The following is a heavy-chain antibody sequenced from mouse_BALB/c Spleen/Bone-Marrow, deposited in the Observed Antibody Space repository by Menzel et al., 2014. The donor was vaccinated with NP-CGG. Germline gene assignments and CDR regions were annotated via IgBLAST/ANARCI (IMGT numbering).Heavy chain of an antibody. CDR2: IDTSDSYT. D-gene: IGHD2-4*01. Sequence: QVQLQQSGAELGVPGASVKMSCKASGYTFTDNWIYWVKQRPGQGLEWIGAIDTSDSYTNYNQKFMGKASLTVDASSSTAYMQVSSLTSDDSAVYYCARGGHDFSLDYWGQGTSVTVSS. CDR3: ARGGHDFSLDY. V-gene: IGHV1-69*01. J-gene: IGHJ4*01. CDR1: GYTFTDNW.